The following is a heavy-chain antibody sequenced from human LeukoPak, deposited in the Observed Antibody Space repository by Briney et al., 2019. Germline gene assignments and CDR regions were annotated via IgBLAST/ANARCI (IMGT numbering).Heavy chain of an antibody. D-gene: IGHD2-2*01. V-gene: IGHV6-1*01. CDR1: GDSVSSNSAA. Sequence: PSQTLSLTCAISGDSVSSNSAAWTWIRQSPSRGLEWLGRIYYRSKWYNDYPLSVKSRITLNPDTSKNQFSLQLNSVTPEDTAVFYCARETQLPPPGAFDIWGQGTMVTVSS. J-gene: IGHJ3*02. CDR2: IYYRSKWYN. CDR3: ARETQLPPPGAFDI.